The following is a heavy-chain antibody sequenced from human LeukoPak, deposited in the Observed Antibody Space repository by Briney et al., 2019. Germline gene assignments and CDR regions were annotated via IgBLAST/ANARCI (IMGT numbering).Heavy chain of an antibody. CDR3: ARGTSMSIGEDIVVVPAAMYSDY. Sequence: MPSETLSLTCAVYGGSFSGYYWSWIRQPPGKGLEWIGEINHSGSTNYNPSPKSRVTISVDTSKNQFSLKLSSVTAADTAVYYCARGTSMSIGEDIVVVPAAMYSDYWGQGTLVTVSS. J-gene: IGHJ4*02. CDR1: GGSFSGYY. D-gene: IGHD2-2*01. CDR2: INHSGST. V-gene: IGHV4-34*01.